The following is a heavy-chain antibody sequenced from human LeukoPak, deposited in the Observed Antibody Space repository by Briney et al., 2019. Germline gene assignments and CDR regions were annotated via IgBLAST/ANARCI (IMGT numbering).Heavy chain of an antibody. CDR3: ATLRPRQQLVVDH. J-gene: IGHJ4*02. CDR2: IPSSDSTM. V-gene: IGHV3-48*03. Sequence: GGSLRLSRPASGFTFSSYEMHWLRQAPAKGLEGVSYIPSSDSTMYYADTVKGGFTISRDNAKNSLYLQMSSLRAEDTAVYYCATLRPRQQLVVDHWGQGTLVTVSS. D-gene: IGHD6-13*01. CDR1: GFTFSSYE.